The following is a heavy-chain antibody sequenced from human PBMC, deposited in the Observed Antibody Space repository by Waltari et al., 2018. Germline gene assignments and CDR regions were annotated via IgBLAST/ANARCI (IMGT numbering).Heavy chain of an antibody. CDR2: SHRSGRT. CDR3: ARDRGRGLYLDS. V-gene: IGHV4-4*02. D-gene: IGHD2-15*01. Sequence: QLQLQESGPGLVKPSGTLSLTCTVSGDSMSGTNWWSWVRQCPEKGLEWIGQSHRSGRTNYNPSLESRATISIDTANNQFSLKLTSTTAADTAVYYCARDRGRGLYLDSWGQGTLVTVSP. J-gene: IGHJ4*02. CDR1: GDSMSGTNW.